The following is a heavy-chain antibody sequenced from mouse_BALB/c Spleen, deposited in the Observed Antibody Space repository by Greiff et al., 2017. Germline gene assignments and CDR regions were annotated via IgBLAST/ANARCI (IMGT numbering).Heavy chain of an antibody. V-gene: IGHV5-6*01. D-gene: IGHD4-1*01. CDR2: ISSGGSYT. CDR1: GFTFSSYG. Sequence: EVMLVESGGDLVKPGGSLKLSCAASGFTFSSYGMSWVRQTPDKRLEWVATISSGGSYTYYPDSVKGRFTISRDNAKNTLYLQMSSLKSEDTAMYYCAETGTGTYWGQGTLVTVSA. J-gene: IGHJ3*01. CDR3: AETGTGTY.